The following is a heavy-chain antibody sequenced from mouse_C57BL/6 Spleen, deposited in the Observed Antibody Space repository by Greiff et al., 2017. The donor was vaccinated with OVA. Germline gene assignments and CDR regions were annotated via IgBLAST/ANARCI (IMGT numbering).Heavy chain of an antibody. CDR3: ARWGGSSDWFAY. Sequence: VQLQQSGPELVKPGASVKMSCKASGYTFTDYNMHWVKQSHGKSLEWIGYINPNNGGTSYNQKFKGKATLTVNKSSSTAYMELRSLTSEDSAVYYCARWGGSSDWFAYWGQGTLVTVSA. J-gene: IGHJ3*01. CDR1: GYTFTDYN. D-gene: IGHD1-1*01. CDR2: INPNNGGT. V-gene: IGHV1-22*01.